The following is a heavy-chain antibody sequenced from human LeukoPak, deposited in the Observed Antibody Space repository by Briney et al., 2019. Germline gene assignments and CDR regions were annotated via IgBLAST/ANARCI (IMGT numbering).Heavy chain of an antibody. D-gene: IGHD3-10*01. CDR2: ITSSSSYI. CDR3: AKSRGSGSKMARGVNFDY. CDR1: GFTFSSYG. Sequence: PGGSLRLSCAASGFTFSSYGMNWVRQAPGRGLEWVSSITSSSSYIYYADSVKGRLTISRDNAKKSLYLQMNSLRAEDTAVYYCAKSRGSGSKMARGVNFDYWGQGTLVTVSS. J-gene: IGHJ4*02. V-gene: IGHV3-21*04.